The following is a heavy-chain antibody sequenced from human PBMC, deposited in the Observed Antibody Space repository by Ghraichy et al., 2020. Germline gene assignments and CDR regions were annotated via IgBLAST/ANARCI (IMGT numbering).Heavy chain of an antibody. Sequence: LSLTCAASGFTVSGNSMSWVRQAPGKGPEWVSVIYSGGSTNYADSVKGRFTISRDNSKNTVYLQMNSLRGEDTAMYYCARDPGPTAEYFQHWGQGTLVTVSS. CDR3: ARDPGPTAEYFQH. CDR2: IYSGGST. V-gene: IGHV3-66*01. CDR1: GFTVSGNS. J-gene: IGHJ1*01.